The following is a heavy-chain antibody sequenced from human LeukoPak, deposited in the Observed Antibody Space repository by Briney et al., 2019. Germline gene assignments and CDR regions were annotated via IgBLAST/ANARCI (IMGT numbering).Heavy chain of an antibody. CDR1: GGSISSSSYY. D-gene: IGHD4-17*01. Sequence: SETLSLTCTVSGGSISSSSYYWGWIRQPPGKGLEWIGSIYYSGSTSYNPSLKSRVTISVDTSKNQFSLKLSSVTAADTAVYYCARSYGDYITGAYAFDVWGQGTMVTVSS. CDR2: IYYSGST. CDR3: ARSYGDYITGAYAFDV. J-gene: IGHJ3*01. V-gene: IGHV4-39*01.